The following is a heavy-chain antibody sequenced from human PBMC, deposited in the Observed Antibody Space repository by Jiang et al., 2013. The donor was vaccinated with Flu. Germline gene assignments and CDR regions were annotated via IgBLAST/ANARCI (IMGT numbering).Heavy chain of an antibody. CDR1: VHLQWLC. V-gene: IGHV3-73*02. D-gene: IGHD6-19*01. CDR3: TRLPDQWLVQADYYYGMDV. Sequence: QLVESGGGLVQPGGSLKLSCAAVWVHLQWLCYALGPPGFRERAGWVGRIRSKANSYATAYAASVKGRFTISRDDSKNTAYLQMNSLKTEDTAVYYCTRLPDQWLVQADYYYGMDVWGQGTTVTVSS. CDR2: IRSKANSYAT. J-gene: IGHJ6*02.